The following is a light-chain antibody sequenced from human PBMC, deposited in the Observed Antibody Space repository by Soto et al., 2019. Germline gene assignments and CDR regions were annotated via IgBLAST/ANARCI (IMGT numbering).Light chain of an antibody. V-gene: IGKV1-5*03. J-gene: IGKJ1*01. CDR1: QSISSW. CDR3: QQYNSFIWT. Sequence: IQMTQSPSILSASVGDRVTITCRASQSISSWLAWYQQKPGKAPKLLIYKASTLDSGVPSRFSGSGSGTEFNLTISSLQPEDFATYYCQQYNSFIWTFGRGTKVDIK. CDR2: KAS.